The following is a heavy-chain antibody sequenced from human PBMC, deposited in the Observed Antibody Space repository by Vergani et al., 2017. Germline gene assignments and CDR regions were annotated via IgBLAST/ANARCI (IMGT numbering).Heavy chain of an antibody. V-gene: IGHV4-34*01. D-gene: IGHD2-15*01. J-gene: IGHJ5*02. Sequence: QVQLQQWGAGLLKPSETLSLTCAVYGGSFSGYYWSWIRQPPGKGLEWIGEINHSGSTNYNPSLKSRVTISVDTSKNQFSLKLSSVTAEDTAVYYCARERSRAEVQGFDPWGQGTLVTVSS. CDR1: GGSFSGYY. CDR3: ARERSRAEVQGFDP. CDR2: INHSGST.